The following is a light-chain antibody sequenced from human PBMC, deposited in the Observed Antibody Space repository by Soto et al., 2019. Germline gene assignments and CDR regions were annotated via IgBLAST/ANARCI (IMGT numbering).Light chain of an antibody. CDR1: QSVSRD. V-gene: IGKV3-15*01. Sequence: EIVMTQSPATLSVSPGEGATLSCRASQSVSRDLAWYQQKPGQAPRLLIYDASTRATGFPARFSGSGSGTDFTLTISGLQSEDFAVYYCQQYNSWPRTFGQGTKVDIK. CDR2: DAS. J-gene: IGKJ1*01. CDR3: QQYNSWPRT.